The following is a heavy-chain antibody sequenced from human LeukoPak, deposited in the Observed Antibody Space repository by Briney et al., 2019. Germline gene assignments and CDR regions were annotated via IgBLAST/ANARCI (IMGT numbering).Heavy chain of an antibody. Sequence: PGGSLRLSCAASGFTFVSHGIIWVRQAPGKGLEWLSYISPGSTTINSADSVKDRFTTSRDKAKSSLFLQMNSLRAEDTAVYYCARVRGPTMTTMYFDYWGQGALVTVPS. V-gene: IGHV3-48*01. CDR2: ISPGSTTI. CDR1: GFTFVSHG. D-gene: IGHD1-1*01. CDR3: ARVRGPTMTTMYFDY. J-gene: IGHJ4*02.